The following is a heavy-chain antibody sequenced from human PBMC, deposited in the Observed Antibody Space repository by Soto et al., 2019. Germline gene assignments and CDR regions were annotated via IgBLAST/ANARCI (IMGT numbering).Heavy chain of an antibody. D-gene: IGHD4-4*01. CDR1: GYTFNSYG. CDR3: ARGVTNWFDP. CDR2: ISAYNGDT. V-gene: IGHV1-8*02. J-gene: IGHJ5*02. Sequence: ASVEVCCKACGYTFNSYGIRWARQAPGQGLEWMGWISAYNGDTCYAQKFQGRVTMTRNTSISTAYMELSSLRSEDTAVYYCARGVTNWFDPWGQGTLVTVSS.